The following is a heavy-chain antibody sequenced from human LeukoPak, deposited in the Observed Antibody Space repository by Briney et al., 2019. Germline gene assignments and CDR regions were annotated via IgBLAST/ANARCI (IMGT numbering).Heavy chain of an antibody. Sequence: GGSLRLSCASSGFTFSSYWMKWIRQAPGEGLEWVASINQDASEKNVVDSLKGRCTISRDNAKNSVFLQMNSLRVEDTAVYYCTTYSAFDVWGQGTMVTVS. J-gene: IGHJ3*01. CDR3: TTYSAFDV. V-gene: IGHV3-7*02. D-gene: IGHD4-17*01. CDR2: INQDASEK. CDR1: GFTFSSYW.